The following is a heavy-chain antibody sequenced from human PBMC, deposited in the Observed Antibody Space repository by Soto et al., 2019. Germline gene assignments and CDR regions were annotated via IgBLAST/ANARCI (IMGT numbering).Heavy chain of an antibody. CDR3: ARGPRDSGSPGHFVY. Sequence: GASVKVSCKGSGYTFTGYAMHWVRQAPGQRLEWMGWINAGNGNTNYAQKFQGWVTMTRDTSISTAYMELSRLRSDDTAVYYCARGPRDSGSPGHFVYWGQGTLVTVSS. D-gene: IGHD1-26*01. V-gene: IGHV1-2*04. CDR2: INAGNGNT. J-gene: IGHJ4*02. CDR1: GYTFTGYA.